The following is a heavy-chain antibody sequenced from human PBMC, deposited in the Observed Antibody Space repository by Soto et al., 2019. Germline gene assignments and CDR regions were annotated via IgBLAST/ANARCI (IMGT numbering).Heavy chain of an antibody. CDR3: ARDRGIAARYYYYYGMDV. D-gene: IGHD6-6*01. J-gene: IGHJ6*02. V-gene: IGHV3-30-3*01. CDR1: GFTFSSYA. Sequence: QVQLVESGGGVVQPGRSLRLSCAASGFTFSSYAMHWVRQAPGKGLEWVAVISYDGSNKYYADSVKCRFTISRDNSKNTLYLQMNSLRAEDTAVYYCARDRGIAARYYYYYGMDVWGQGTTVTVSS. CDR2: ISYDGSNK.